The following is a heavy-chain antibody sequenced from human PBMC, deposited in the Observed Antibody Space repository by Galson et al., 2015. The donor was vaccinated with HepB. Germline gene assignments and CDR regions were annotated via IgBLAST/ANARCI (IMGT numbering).Heavy chain of an antibody. CDR3: ARTRARLTGYGSDAFDI. CDR2: LIPILILP. CDR1: GGTLSTYG. V-gene: IGHV1-69*04. Sequence: SVKVSCKASGGTLSTYGITWVRQAPGQGLEWLGRLIPILILPNYAQKFKDRVTFTADKSTSTVYMDLRSLRSEDTAVYYCARTRARLTGYGSDAFDIWGQGTMVTVSS. J-gene: IGHJ3*02. D-gene: IGHD3-9*01.